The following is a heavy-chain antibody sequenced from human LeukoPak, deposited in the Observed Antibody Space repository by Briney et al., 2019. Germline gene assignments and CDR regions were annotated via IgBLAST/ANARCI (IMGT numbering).Heavy chain of an antibody. Sequence: SETLSHTCAVSGGSISSGGYSWSWIRQPPGKGLEWIGYIYHSGSTYYNPSLKSRVTISVDRSKNQFSLKLSSVTAADTAVYYCARHNWNDSGFDYWGQGTLVTVSS. CDR3: ARHNWNDSGFDY. V-gene: IGHV4-30-2*01. D-gene: IGHD1-20*01. CDR1: GGSISSGGYS. J-gene: IGHJ4*02. CDR2: IYHSGST.